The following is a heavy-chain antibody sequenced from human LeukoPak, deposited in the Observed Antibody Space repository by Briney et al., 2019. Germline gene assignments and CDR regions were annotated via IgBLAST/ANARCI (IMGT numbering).Heavy chain of an antibody. CDR3: ARDSGRAILTGYYPTGWFDP. V-gene: IGHV4-31*03. CDR1: GGSISSGGYY. D-gene: IGHD3-9*01. J-gene: IGHJ5*02. CDR2: IYYSGST. Sequence: PSQTLSLTCTVSGGSISSGGYYWSWIRQHPGKGLEWIGYIYYSGSTYYNPSLKSRVTISVDTSKNQFSLKLSSVTAADTAVYYCARDSGRAILTGYYPTGWFDPWGQGTLVTVSS.